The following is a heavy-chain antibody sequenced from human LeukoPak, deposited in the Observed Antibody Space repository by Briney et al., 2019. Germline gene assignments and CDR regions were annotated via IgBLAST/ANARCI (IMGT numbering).Heavy chain of an antibody. Sequence: GGSLRLSCAASGFTFDDYGMSWVRHAPGKGLEWVSGINWSGGSTGYADSVKGRFTISRDNAKNSLYLQMNSLRAEDTALYYCARDGGYDILTGDPRGAFDIWGQGTMVTVSS. J-gene: IGHJ3*02. CDR1: GFTFDDYG. CDR3: ARDGGYDILTGDPRGAFDI. CDR2: INWSGGST. D-gene: IGHD3-9*01. V-gene: IGHV3-20*04.